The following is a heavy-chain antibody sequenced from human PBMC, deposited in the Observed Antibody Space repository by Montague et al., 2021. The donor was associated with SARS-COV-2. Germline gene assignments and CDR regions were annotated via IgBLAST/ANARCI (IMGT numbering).Heavy chain of an antibody. D-gene: IGHD5-12*01. CDR2: IYDSGST. V-gene: IGHV4-39*02. CDR1: GGSISSNNYY. Sequence: SETLSLTCTVSGGSISSNNYYWDWIRQPPGKGLEWIGSIYDSGSTXYNLSLKSRVTISVDASKNHFSLKLNSVTAADTAVYYCARRGRKLLPVATTIGGFDIWGQGTMVTVSS. J-gene: IGHJ3*02. CDR3: ARRGRKLLPVATTIGGFDI.